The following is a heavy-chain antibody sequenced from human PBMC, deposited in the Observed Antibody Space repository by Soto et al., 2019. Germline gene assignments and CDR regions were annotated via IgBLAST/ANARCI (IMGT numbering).Heavy chain of an antibody. D-gene: IGHD2-8*02. V-gene: IGHV3-30*18. CDR3: AKDSPLLGFDY. J-gene: IGHJ4*02. CDR2: ISYDGSNK. Sequence: QVQLVESGGGVVQPGRFLRLSCAASGFTFSSYGMHWVRQAPGKGLEWVAVISYDGSNKYYADSVKGRFTISRDNSKNTLYLQMNSLRAEDTAVYYCAKDSPLLGFDYWGQGTLVTVSS. CDR1: GFTFSSYG.